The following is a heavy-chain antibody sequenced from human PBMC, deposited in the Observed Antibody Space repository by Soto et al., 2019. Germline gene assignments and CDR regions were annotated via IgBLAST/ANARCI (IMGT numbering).Heavy chain of an antibody. CDR1: GGSISTYY. CDR3: ARSPENYYGSGSYFFDY. CDR2: IYYSGNT. V-gene: IGHV4-59*12. Sequence: PSETLSLTCTVSGGSISTYYWSWIRQPPGKGLEWIGYIYYSGNTNYNPSLKSRVTISVDTSKNQFSLKLSSVTAADTAVYYCARSPENYYGSGSYFFDYWGQGTLVTVSS. D-gene: IGHD3-10*01. J-gene: IGHJ4*01.